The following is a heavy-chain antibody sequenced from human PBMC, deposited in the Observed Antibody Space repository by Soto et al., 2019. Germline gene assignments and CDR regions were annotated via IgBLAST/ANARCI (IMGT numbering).Heavy chain of an antibody. V-gene: IGHV3-15*07. J-gene: IGHJ4*02. Sequence: GGSLRLSCADSGFSFTNAWMNWVRQAPGKGLEWVGRIKRKIDGGTTDYAAPVKGRFTISRDDSKNTLYLQMNSLKSEDTAVYYCATHHSGSYYFDYWGQGTLVTAPQ. CDR3: ATHHSGSYYFDY. CDR1: GFSFTNAW. CDR2: IKRKIDGGTT. D-gene: IGHD2-15*01.